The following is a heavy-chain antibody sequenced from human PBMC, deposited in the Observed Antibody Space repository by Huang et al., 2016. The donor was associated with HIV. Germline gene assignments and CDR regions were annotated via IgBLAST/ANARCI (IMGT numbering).Heavy chain of an antibody. CDR3: ARRWYYDFWSGSSYYFGS. V-gene: IGHV4-39*01. CDR1: GDSIDNRNSY. J-gene: IGHJ4*02. D-gene: IGHD3-3*01. Sequence: QLQLQESGPGQVKPSETLSLTCTVSGDSIDNRNSYWGWIRQPPGKGREWIGNIYYSGTTYYSPSLKSRDTISVDTSNNQFSRRLDSVTAADTAVYYCARRWYYDFWSGSSYYFGSWGQGTLVTVSS. CDR2: IYYSGTT.